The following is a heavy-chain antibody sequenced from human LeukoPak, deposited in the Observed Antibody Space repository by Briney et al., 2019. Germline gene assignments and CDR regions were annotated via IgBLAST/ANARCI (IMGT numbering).Heavy chain of an antibody. J-gene: IGHJ3*01. CDR1: GFSFSDDA. V-gene: IGHV3-30-3*01. CDR2: LSYGGTNK. Sequence: GGSLRLSLAASGFSFSDDATHWVRQAPGKGLEWVAVLSYGGTNKYYADSVKGRFTISRDNSKNTMFLQMNSLRAEDTAVYHCARDRSGCANDAFDFWGQGTMVTVSS. D-gene: IGHD3-3*01. CDR3: ARDRSGCANDAFDF.